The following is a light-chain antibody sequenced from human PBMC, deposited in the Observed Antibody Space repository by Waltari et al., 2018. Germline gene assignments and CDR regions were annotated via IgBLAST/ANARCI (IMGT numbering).Light chain of an antibody. V-gene: IGLV1-44*01. CDR2: VNN. Sequence: QSVLTQPPSASGTPGQRVTISGSGSSSNIGSYIVNWYQQLPGTAPKLLIYVNNLRPSGVPARFSGSQSGTSASLAISGLQSEDEADYYCAAWDDSLDGPVFGGGTRLTVL. CDR1: SSNIGSYI. CDR3: AAWDDSLDGPV. J-gene: IGLJ2*01.